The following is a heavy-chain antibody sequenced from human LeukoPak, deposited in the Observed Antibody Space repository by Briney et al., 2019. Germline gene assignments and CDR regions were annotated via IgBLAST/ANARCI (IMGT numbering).Heavy chain of an antibody. D-gene: IGHD2-2*02. CDR3: VRGGCSSCYIRH. CDR2: IYYSGTT. Sequence: SETLPLTCTVSGASISGDYWSWIRQPPGKGLEGIGYIYYSGTTKYNPSLMSRVTISVDTSQNQVSLNLRSVTAADTAVYYCVRGGCSSCYIRHWGQGTLVTVSS. CDR1: GASISGDY. J-gene: IGHJ4*02. V-gene: IGHV4-59*01.